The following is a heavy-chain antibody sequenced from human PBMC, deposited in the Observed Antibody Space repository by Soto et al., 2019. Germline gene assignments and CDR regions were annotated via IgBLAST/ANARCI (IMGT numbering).Heavy chain of an antibody. Sequence: GGSLRLSCAASGFTFSRYSMNWVRQAPGKGLEWVSSISSSSSYIYYADSVKGRFTISRDNAKNSLYLQMNSLRAEDTAVYYCARDREMATIMYYYYGMDFWGQGTMVAVSS. CDR2: ISSSSSYI. J-gene: IGHJ6*02. CDR1: GFTFSRYS. CDR3: ARDREMATIMYYYYGMDF. D-gene: IGHD5-12*01. V-gene: IGHV3-21*01.